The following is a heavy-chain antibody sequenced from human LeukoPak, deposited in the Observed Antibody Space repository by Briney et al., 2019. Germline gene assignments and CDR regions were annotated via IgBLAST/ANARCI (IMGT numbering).Heavy chain of an antibody. CDR2: ISYDGSNK. J-gene: IGHJ4*02. V-gene: IGHV3-30-3*01. CDR1: GFTFSSYA. D-gene: IGHD3-22*01. Sequence: PGGSLRLSCAASGFTFSSYAMHWVRQAPGKGLEWVAVISYDGSNKYYADSVKGRFTISKDNSRNTLYLQMNSLRAEDTAVYSCATGSRYYYDHWGQGTLVTVSS. CDR3: ATGSRYYYDH.